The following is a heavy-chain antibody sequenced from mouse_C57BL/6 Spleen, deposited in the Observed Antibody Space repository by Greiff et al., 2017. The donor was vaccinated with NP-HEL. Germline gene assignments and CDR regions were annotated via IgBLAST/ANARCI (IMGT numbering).Heavy chain of an antibody. CDR3: ARNGVEDFDY. CDR1: GFSLTSSG. Sequence: QVQLQQSGPGLVQPSPSLSITCTVSGFSLTSSGVHWVRQSPGKGLEWLGVIWSGGRTAYNAAFISRLSISTDHSKSQVFFKMNSLQADDTAIYYCARNGVEDFDYWGQGTTLTVSS. V-gene: IGHV2-2*01. CDR2: IWSGGRT. J-gene: IGHJ2*01. D-gene: IGHD1-1*01.